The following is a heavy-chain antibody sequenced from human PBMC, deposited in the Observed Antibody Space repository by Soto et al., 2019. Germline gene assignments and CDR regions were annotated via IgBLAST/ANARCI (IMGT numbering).Heavy chain of an antibody. CDR3: VRGGFAYGYLDY. D-gene: IGHD5-18*01. Sequence: ASLTVSCKTSGYTFSSYGIVWVRQAPGQGLEWMGWISTYNVDTKYADKFQGRLTMSSDTSTTTAFMELRRLRSDDTAVYYCVRGGFAYGYLDYWGQGTLVTVSS. V-gene: IGHV1-18*01. CDR1: GYTFSSYG. CDR2: ISTYNVDT. J-gene: IGHJ4*02.